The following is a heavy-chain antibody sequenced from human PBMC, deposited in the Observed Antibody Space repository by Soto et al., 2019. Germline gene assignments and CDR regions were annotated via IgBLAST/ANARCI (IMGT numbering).Heavy chain of an antibody. D-gene: IGHD6-6*01. Sequence: EVQLVESGGGLVQPGGSLRLSCAASGFTFSSYWMSWVRQAPGKGLAWVANIKQDGSEKYYVDSVKGRFTISRDNAKNSLYLQMNSLRAEDTAVYYCASEVVAARPGYYYYYGMDVWGQGTTVTVSS. CDR1: GFTFSSYW. CDR2: IKQDGSEK. J-gene: IGHJ6*02. CDR3: ASEVVAARPGYYYYYGMDV. V-gene: IGHV3-7*05.